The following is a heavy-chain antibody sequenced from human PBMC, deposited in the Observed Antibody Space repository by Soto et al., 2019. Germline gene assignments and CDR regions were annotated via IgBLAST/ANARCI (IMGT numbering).Heavy chain of an antibody. V-gene: IGHV4-59*01. CDR1: GGSISYYY. CDR3: VRGGYVHAFEY. D-gene: IGHD5-12*01. CDR2: IYYSGNT. Sequence: SETLSLTCTVSGGSISYYYWGWIRQPPGKGLEWIGSIYYSGNTHYNPSLKSRVTISVDTSMNQFSLNLDSVTAVDSAVYYCVRGGYVHAFEYWAEGARGTVFS. J-gene: IGHJ4*02.